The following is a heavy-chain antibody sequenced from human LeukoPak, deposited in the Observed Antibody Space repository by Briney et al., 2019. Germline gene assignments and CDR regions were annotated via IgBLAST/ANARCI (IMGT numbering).Heavy chain of an antibody. D-gene: IGHD3-10*01. CDR1: GFSFSNYA. J-gene: IGHJ2*01. CDR2: ISGDGGNT. Sequence: GGSLRLSCAASGFSFSNYAMVWVRQAPGKGLEWVSTISGDGGNTFYADSVKGRFTISRDNSKNTLYLQVNSLRAEDTAIYYCAKDRVNWYFDLWGRGTLVTVPS. CDR3: AKDRVNWYFDL. V-gene: IGHV3-23*01.